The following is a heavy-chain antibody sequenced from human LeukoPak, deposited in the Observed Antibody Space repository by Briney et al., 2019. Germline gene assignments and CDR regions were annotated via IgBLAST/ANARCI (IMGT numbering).Heavy chain of an antibody. J-gene: IGHJ4*02. D-gene: IGHD1-1*01. CDR2: IKQDGSEE. CDR1: GFTFSSYW. V-gene: IGHV3-7*01. Sequence: GGSLRLSCVASGFTFSSYWMNWVRQAPGKGLEWVANIKQDGSEENFVDSVKGRFTISRDNAKNSLYLQMNSLRAEDTAVYYCARTSVQLERHNPFDYWGQGTLVTVSS. CDR3: ARTSVQLERHNPFDY.